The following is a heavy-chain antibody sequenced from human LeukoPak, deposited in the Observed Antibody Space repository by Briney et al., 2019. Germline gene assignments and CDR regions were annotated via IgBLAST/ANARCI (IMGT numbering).Heavy chain of an antibody. CDR3: ARHIPKYYYYNGMDV. CDR1: GGSISSFY. J-gene: IGHJ6*02. CDR2: IYYSGIT. V-gene: IGHV4-59*08. Sequence: SETLSLTCTVSGGSISSFYWSWIRQPPGKGLEWIGCIYYSGITNYNPSLESRITMSVDTSRNQFSLKLSSVTAADTAVYYCARHIPKYYYYNGMDVWGQGTTVTVSS.